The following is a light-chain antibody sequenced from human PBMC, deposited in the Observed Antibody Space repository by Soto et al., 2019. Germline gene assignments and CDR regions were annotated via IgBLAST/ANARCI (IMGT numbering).Light chain of an antibody. CDR1: QSVTVNS. J-gene: IGKJ4*01. CDR3: QQYNKWPRT. V-gene: IGKV3-20*01. CDR2: AAS. Sequence: EILLTQSPSTLSLSPGEGVTLSCRASQSVTVNSLAWYQQKPGQAPRLLIYAASTRAAAVPDRFTGSGSGTDFALTISRLEPEDFGVYYCQQYNKWPRTFGGGTKVDIK.